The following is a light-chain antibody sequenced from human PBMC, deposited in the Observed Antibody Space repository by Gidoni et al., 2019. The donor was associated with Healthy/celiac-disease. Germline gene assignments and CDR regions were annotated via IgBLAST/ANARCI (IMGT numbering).Light chain of an antibody. J-gene: IGLJ3*02. CDR2: GNS. CDR1: SSNIGAGYD. CDR3: QSYDSSLSAANWV. V-gene: IGLV1-40*01. Sequence: QSVLTQPPSVSGAPGQRVTISCTGSSSNIGAGYDVHWYHQLPGTAPKLLIYGNSNRPSGVPDRFSGSKSVTSASLAITGLQAEDEADYYCQSYDSSLSAANWVFGGGTKLTVL.